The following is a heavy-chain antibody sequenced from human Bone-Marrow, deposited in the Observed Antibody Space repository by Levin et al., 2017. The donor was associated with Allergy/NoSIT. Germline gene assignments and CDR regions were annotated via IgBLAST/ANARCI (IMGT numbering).Heavy chain of an antibody. V-gene: IGHV3-72*01. Sequence: GGSLRLSCTASGFRFSDHYMDWVHQAPGKGLEWVGRTRNKPKSYTTEYAASVKDRFTVSRDDSRNSLFLQMSSLKTEDTAVYYCARGATATTNYYYGLDVWGQGTTVTVSS. CDR2: TRNKPKSYTT. CDR1: GFRFSDHY. J-gene: IGHJ6*02. D-gene: IGHD4-11*01. CDR3: ARGATATTNYYYGLDV.